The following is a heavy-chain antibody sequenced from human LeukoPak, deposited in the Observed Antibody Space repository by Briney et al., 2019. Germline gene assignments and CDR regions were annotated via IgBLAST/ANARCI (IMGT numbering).Heavy chain of an antibody. CDR1: GFTFSNYW. J-gene: IGHJ4*02. V-gene: IGHV3-74*01. CDR3: VVVTADY. Sequence: GGSLRLSCAASGFTFSNYWMHWVRQTPGKGLVWVSRINSDGTSTTYADSVKGRFTISRDNAKSTLYLQMHSLRAEDTAVYYCVVVTADYWGQGTLVTVSS. CDR2: INSDGTST. D-gene: IGHD2-21*02.